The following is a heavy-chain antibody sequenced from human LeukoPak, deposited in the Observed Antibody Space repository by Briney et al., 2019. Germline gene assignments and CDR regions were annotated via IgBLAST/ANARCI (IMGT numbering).Heavy chain of an antibody. D-gene: IGHD2-15*01. CDR3: AKEHAYCADC. CDR2: INQDESKK. J-gene: IGHJ4*01. Sequence: GGSLRLSCAASGFTFSNDWMCWVRQAPGKGLEWVANINQDESKKYYADSVKGRFTISRDNAKNSLYLQMSSLTAEDTAIYYCAKEHAYCADCWGHGSLVTVSS. CDR1: GFTFSNDW. V-gene: IGHV3-7*01.